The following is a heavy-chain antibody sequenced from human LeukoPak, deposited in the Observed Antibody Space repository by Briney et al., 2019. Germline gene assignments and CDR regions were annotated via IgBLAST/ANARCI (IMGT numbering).Heavy chain of an antibody. V-gene: IGHV1-2*04. CDR1: GGTFSSYA. J-gene: IGHJ4*02. Sequence: GASVKVSCKASGGTFSSYAISWVRQAPGQGLEWMGWINPNSGGTNYAQKFQGWVTMTRDTSISTAYMELSRLRSDDTAVYYCARDSPYKYCSGGSCPFDYWGQGTLVTVSS. CDR2: INPNSGGT. D-gene: IGHD2-15*01. CDR3: ARDSPYKYCSGGSCPFDY.